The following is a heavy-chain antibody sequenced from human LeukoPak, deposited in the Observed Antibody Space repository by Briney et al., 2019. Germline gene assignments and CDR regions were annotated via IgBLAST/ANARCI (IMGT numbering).Heavy chain of an antibody. CDR2: ITGSSSTI. J-gene: IGHJ3*02. Sequence: GGSLRLSCAASGFTFSSFSMNWVRQAPGKGLEWVSFITGSSSTIYYADSVKGRFTISRDNAQNSLYLQMNSLRAEDSSVYYCARPTTVTTISADAFDIWGQGTMVTVSS. D-gene: IGHD4-17*01. V-gene: IGHV3-48*04. CDR1: GFTFSSFS. CDR3: ARPTTVTTISADAFDI.